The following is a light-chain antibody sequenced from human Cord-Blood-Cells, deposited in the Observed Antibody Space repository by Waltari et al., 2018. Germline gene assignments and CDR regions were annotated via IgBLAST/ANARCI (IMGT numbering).Light chain of an antibody. J-gene: IGLJ3*02. CDR2: STN. CDR3: AAWDDSLNGWV. Sequence: QSVLTQPPSASGTPGQRVTISCSGSSSNIGRNTVNWYQQLPGTAPKLLLYSTNQRPSGVPDRFSDSQSGTSASLAISGLQSEDEADYYCAAWDDSLNGWVFGGGTKLTVL. V-gene: IGLV1-44*01. CDR1: SSNIGRNT.